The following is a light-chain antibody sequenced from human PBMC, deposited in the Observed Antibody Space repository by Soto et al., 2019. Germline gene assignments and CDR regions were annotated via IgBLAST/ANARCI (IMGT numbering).Light chain of an antibody. CDR3: GTWDSRLRTFV. CDR1: SSTIGNNY. CDR2: DNN. J-gene: IGLJ1*01. V-gene: IGLV1-51*01. Sequence: QSVLTQPPSVSAAPGQYVTITCSGSSSTIGNNYVSWYQQLPGVAPKLLIFDNNKRPSGIPGRFSGSKSGTSATLAITGLQTGDEADFYCGTWDSRLRTFVFGTGTKVTVL.